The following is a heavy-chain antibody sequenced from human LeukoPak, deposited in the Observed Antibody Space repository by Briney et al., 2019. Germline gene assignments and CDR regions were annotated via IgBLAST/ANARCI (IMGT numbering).Heavy chain of an antibody. J-gene: IGHJ4*02. CDR2: ISSSGSTT. CDR3: ARGGFGVVVPSAMGH. D-gene: IGHD2-2*01. Sequence: GGSLRLSCAASGFTFSSYSMNWVRQAPGKGLEWVSYISSSGSTTYYADSVKGRITISRDNAKNSLYLQMNSLRAEDTAVYYCARGGFGVVVPSAMGHWGQGTLVTVSS. V-gene: IGHV3-48*04. CDR1: GFTFSSYS.